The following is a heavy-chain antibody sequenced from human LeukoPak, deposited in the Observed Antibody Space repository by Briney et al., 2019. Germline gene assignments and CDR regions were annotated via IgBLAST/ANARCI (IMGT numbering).Heavy chain of an antibody. CDR2: IFVGSGNT. V-gene: IGHV1-58*02. D-gene: IGHD2-2*01. Sequence: SVKVSCKASGFTFTSSAMQWVRQARGQRLEWIGWIFVGSGNTNYAQKFQERVTITRDMSTSTAYMELSSLRAEDTAVYYCAAARSARYCSSTSCPSPHFDYWGQGTLVTVSS. CDR1: GFTFTSSA. J-gene: IGHJ4*02. CDR3: AAARSARYCSSTSCPSPHFDY.